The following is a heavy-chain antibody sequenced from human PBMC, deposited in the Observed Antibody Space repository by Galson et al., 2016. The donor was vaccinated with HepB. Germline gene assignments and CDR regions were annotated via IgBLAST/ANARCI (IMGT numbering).Heavy chain of an antibody. V-gene: IGHV3-30*03. CDR3: ARSQWFGELFYFDS. J-gene: IGHJ4*02. Sequence: SLRLSCAASGFTFSNYGMHWVRQAPGKGLEWVGVVSYDGNTKWYAGSVMGRFTISRDNSKNTLSLQMSSLRAEDTAVYYCARSQWFGELFYFDSWGQGTLVTVSS. CDR1: GFTFSNYG. CDR2: VSYDGNTK. D-gene: IGHD3-10*01.